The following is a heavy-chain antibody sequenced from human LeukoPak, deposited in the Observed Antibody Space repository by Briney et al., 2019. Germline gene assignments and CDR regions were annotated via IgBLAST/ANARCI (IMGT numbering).Heavy chain of an antibody. Sequence: SETLSLTCTVSGGYISSSSYYWGWIRQPPGKGLEWIGSIYDSENTYYNPSLKSRVTISVDTSKNQFSLKLSSVTAADTAVYYCARLGYCSGDSCYYYYYMDVWGKGTTVTVSS. CDR3: ARLGYCSGDSCYYYYYMDV. D-gene: IGHD2-15*01. J-gene: IGHJ6*03. CDR1: GGYISSSSYY. V-gene: IGHV4-39*07. CDR2: IYDSENT.